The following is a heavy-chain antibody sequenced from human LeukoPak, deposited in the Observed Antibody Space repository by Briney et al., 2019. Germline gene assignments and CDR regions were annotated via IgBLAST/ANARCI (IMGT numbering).Heavy chain of an antibody. J-gene: IGHJ4*02. D-gene: IGHD3/OR15-3a*01. Sequence: ASVKVSFKASGYTFTGYYMHWVRQAPGQRLEWMGWINPNSGGTNYAQKFQGRVTMTRDTSISTAYMELSRLRSDDTAVYYCAGALGLGPIDYWGQGTLVTVSS. CDR3: AGALGLGPIDY. CDR2: INPNSGGT. V-gene: IGHV1-2*02. CDR1: GYTFTGYY.